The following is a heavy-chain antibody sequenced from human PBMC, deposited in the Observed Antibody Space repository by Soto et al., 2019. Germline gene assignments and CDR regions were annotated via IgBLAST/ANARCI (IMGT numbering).Heavy chain of an antibody. CDR3: ARALWFGEIYYFDY. Sequence: SETLSLTCTVSGGSISSYYWSWIRQPPGKGLEWIGYIYYSGSTNYNPSLKSRVTISVDTSKNQFSLKLSSVTAADTAVYYCARALWFGEIYYFDYWGQGILVTVSS. J-gene: IGHJ4*02. CDR1: GGSISSYY. V-gene: IGHV4-59*01. CDR2: IYYSGST. D-gene: IGHD3-10*01.